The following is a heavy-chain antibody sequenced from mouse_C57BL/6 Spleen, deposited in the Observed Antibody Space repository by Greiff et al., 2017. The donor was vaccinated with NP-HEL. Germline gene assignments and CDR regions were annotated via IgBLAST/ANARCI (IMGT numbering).Heavy chain of an antibody. V-gene: IGHV14-4*01. CDR2: IDPENGDT. D-gene: IGHD2-5*01. CDR3: TTVYSNYGAWFAY. CDR1: GFNIKDDY. J-gene: IGHJ3*01. Sequence: VQLQQSGAELVRPGASVKLSCTASGFNIKDDYMHWVKQRPEQGLEWIGWIDPENGDTEYASKFQGKATITADTSSNTAYLQLSSLTSEDTAVYYCTTVYSNYGAWFAYWGQGTLVTVSA.